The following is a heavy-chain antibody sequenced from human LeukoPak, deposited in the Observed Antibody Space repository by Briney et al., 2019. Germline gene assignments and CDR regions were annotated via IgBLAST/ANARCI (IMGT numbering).Heavy chain of an antibody. Sequence: PSETLSLTCTVSGGSISSSSYYWGWIRQPPGKSLEWIGSIYYSGSTYYNPSLKSRVTISVDTSKNQFSLKLSSVTAADTAVYYCARGRSGWSLGFWFDPWGQGTLVTVSS. CDR2: IYYSGST. CDR3: ARGRSGWSLGFWFDP. V-gene: IGHV4-39*01. J-gene: IGHJ5*02. D-gene: IGHD6-19*01. CDR1: GGSISSSSYY.